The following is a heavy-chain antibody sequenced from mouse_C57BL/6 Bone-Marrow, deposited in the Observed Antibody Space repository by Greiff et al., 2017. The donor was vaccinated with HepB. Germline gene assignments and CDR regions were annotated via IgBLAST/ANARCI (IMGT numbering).Heavy chain of an antibody. CDR2: ISDGGSYT. CDR3: ARGGGFAY. CDR1: GFTFSSYA. V-gene: IGHV5-4*01. J-gene: IGHJ3*01. Sequence: EVQLVESGGGLVKPGGSLKLSCAASGFTFSSYAMSWVRQTPEKRLEWVATISDGGSYTYYPDNVKGRFTISRDNAKNNLYLQVSHLKSEDTAMYYCARGGGFAYWGQGTLVTVSA.